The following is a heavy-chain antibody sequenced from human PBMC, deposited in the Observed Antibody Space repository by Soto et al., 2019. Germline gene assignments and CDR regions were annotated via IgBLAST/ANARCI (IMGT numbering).Heavy chain of an antibody. D-gene: IGHD3-22*01. CDR1: GFTFSSYA. CDR2: ITCDGSNK. CDR3: ARVPKHYYDSSGYHAQHY. V-gene: IGHV3-30-3*01. J-gene: IGHJ4*02. Sequence: PGGSLRLSCAASGFTFSSYAMSWVRQAPGKGLEWVAVITCDGSNKYYADSVKGRFTISRDNSKNTLYLQMNSLRAEDTAVYYCARVPKHYYDSSGYHAQHYWGQGTLVTVSS.